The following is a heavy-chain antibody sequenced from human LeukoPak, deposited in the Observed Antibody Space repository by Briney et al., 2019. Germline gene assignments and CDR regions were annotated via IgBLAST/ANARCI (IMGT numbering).Heavy chain of an antibody. CDR1: GFTFSTYW. CDR3: AKEVRWLGLAFDY. CDR2: IKHDGSKT. J-gene: IGHJ4*02. Sequence: GGSLRLSCASSGFTFSTYWMTWVRQGPGKGLEWVASIKHDGSKTYYVDSVKGRFTISRDNSKNTLYLQMNSLRAEDTAVYYCAKEVRWLGLAFDYWGQGTLVTVSS. D-gene: IGHD6-19*01. V-gene: IGHV3-7*01.